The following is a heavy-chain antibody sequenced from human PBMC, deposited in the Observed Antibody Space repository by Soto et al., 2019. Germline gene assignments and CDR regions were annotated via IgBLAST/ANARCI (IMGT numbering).Heavy chain of an antibody. CDR1: GFTFIAFA. Sequence: WGSLRLSCTVSGFTFIAFAIYFFGQSPCKWLEWVALISYDGTNEDYAESVRGRFTISRDNSKNTLYLDMNSLSAEDSAVYFCAKGVVREPAYFDYWGQGTLVTVSS. D-gene: IGHD3-10*01. CDR2: ISYDGTNE. V-gene: IGHV3-30*18. J-gene: IGHJ4*02. CDR3: AKGVVREPAYFDY.